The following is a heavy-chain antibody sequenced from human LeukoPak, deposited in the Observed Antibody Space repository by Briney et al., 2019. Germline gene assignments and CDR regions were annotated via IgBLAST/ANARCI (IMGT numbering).Heavy chain of an antibody. J-gene: IGHJ4*02. Sequence: KPSETLSLTCTVYSGSFSGYYWSWIRLPPGKGLEWIGEIKDGGITNYNPSLRSRVTISRDTSNNQLSLKLRSATAADTAVYYCVRGFSGVVGDHWGQGSLVTVSS. V-gene: IGHV4-34*01. CDR3: VRGFSGVVGDH. D-gene: IGHD3-10*01. CDR2: IKDGGIT. CDR1: SGSFSGYY.